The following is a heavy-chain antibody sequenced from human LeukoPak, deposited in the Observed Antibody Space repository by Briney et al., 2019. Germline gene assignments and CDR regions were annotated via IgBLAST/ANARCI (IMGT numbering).Heavy chain of an antibody. CDR1: GFSFSDFG. CDR2: LSPHANYE. V-gene: IGHV3-30*12. CDR3: ARDWIDRSLDY. D-gene: IGHD2-2*03. J-gene: IGHJ4*02. Sequence: PGRSLRLSCAASGFSFSDFGIHWARQPPGKGLGWVAVLSPHANYEYYADSVQRRFAISRDDSKNTVYLQMNSLRDEETAVYYCARDWIDRSLDYWGLGTLVPVSS.